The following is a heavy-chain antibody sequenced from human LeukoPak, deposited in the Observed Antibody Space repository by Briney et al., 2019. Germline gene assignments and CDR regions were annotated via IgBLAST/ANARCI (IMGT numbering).Heavy chain of an antibody. J-gene: IGHJ4*02. CDR2: ISSSSSYI. CDR3: ARDQDYEGSSLDY. D-gene: IGHD3-16*01. V-gene: IGHV3-21*01. CDR1: GFTFSSYS. Sequence: GGSLRLSCAASGFTFSSYSMNWVRQAPGKGLEWVSSISSSSSYIYYADSVKGRFTISRDNAKNSLYLQMNSLRAEDTAVYYCARDQDYEGSSLDYWGQGTVVTVSS.